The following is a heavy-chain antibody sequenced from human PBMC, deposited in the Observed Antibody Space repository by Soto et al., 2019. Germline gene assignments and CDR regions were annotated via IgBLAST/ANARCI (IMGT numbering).Heavy chain of an antibody. V-gene: IGHV3-33*01. CDR2: IWYDGSNK. Sequence: GGSLRLSCAASGFTFSSYGMHWVHQAPGKGLEWVAVIWYDGSNKYYADSVKGRFTISRDNSKNTLYLQMNSLRAEDTAVYYCAGVDCSSTSCHGDAFDIWGQGTMVTVSS. CDR3: AGVDCSSTSCHGDAFDI. D-gene: IGHD2-2*01. J-gene: IGHJ3*02. CDR1: GFTFSSYG.